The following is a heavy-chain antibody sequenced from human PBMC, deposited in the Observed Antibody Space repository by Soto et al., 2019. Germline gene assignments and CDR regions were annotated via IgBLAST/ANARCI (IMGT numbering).Heavy chain of an antibody. CDR2: LYSGGGT. Sequence: PGVSLRLSCAASGLIVSSNFMSWVRQAPGKGLEWVSVLYSGGGTYYADSVKGRFTISRDDSKNTLHLQMNSLRAEDTAIYYCARVNPQYHRGQGTLVTVSS. V-gene: IGHV3-53*01. CDR1: GLIVSSNF. D-gene: IGHD2-2*01. J-gene: IGHJ4*02. CDR3: ARVNPQYH.